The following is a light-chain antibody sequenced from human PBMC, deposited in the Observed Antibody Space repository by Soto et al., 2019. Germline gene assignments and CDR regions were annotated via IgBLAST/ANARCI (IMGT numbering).Light chain of an antibody. CDR3: QQYDDLPCT. CDR2: DAS. J-gene: IGKJ2*02. V-gene: IGKV1-33*01. CDR1: QDIGDY. Sequence: DVQMTQSPSSLAASVGDRVTITCQASQDIGDYVNWYQQKPGKAPNLLIFDASILERGVPSRFSGSGSGTDFTFTINSLQPEDIATYYCQQYDDLPCTFGQGTQLEIK.